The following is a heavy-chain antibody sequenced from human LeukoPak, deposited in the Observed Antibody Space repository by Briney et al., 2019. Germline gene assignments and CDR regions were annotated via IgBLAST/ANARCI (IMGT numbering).Heavy chain of an antibody. CDR2: IYHDGST. CDR1: GGSLSSSSYY. V-gene: IGHV4-39*01. Sequence: PSETLSLTCAVSGGSLSSSSYYRAWIRQPPGKGLEWIGSIYHDGSTYSNPSLEGRFTISVDTSKNQFSLKLTSVTAADTAMYHCARRAPVGEPAAWGQGTLVTVSS. J-gene: IGHJ5*02. D-gene: IGHD2-15*01. CDR3: ARRAPVGEPAA.